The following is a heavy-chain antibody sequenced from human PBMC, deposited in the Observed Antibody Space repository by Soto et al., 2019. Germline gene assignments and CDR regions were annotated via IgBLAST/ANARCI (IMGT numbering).Heavy chain of an antibody. V-gene: IGHV3-33*01. J-gene: IGHJ6*02. CDR1: GFTFSSYG. Sequence: TGGSLRLSCAASGFTFSSYGMHWVRQAPGKGLEWVAVIWYDGSNKYYADSVKGRFTISRDNSKNTLYLQMNSLRAEDTAVYYCARDCQQLLWFGEYRPLFGMDVWRQGTTVTVS. CDR3: ARDCQQLLWFGEYRPLFGMDV. CDR2: IWYDGSNK. D-gene: IGHD3-10*01.